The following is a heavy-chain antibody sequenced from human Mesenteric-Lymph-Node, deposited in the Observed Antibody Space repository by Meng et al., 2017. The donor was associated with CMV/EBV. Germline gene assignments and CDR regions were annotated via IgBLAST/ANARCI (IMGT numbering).Heavy chain of an antibody. CDR2: IYYTVNT. V-gene: IGHV4-61*01. D-gene: IGHD3-16*02. CDR3: ARDGALSSYGVDV. Sequence: ETLSLTCTVSGGSVNSGRYYWSWIRQPPGKELEWIGYIYYTVNTNYNPSLKSRVTISMDTSKNQFSLKLSSVTAADTAVYYCARDGALSSYGVDVWGPGTTVTVSS. J-gene: IGHJ6*02. CDR1: GGSVNSGRYY.